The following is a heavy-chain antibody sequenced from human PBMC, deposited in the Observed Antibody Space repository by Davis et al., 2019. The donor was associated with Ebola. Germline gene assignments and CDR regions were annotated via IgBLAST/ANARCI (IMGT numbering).Heavy chain of an antibody. J-gene: IGHJ5*02. CDR2: IYYSGST. V-gene: IGHV4-59*11. D-gene: IGHD2-2*01. CDR1: GGSISSHY. CDR3: ARSQLGYNWFDP. Sequence: PSETLSLTCTVSGGSISSHYWSWIRQPPGKGLEWIGYIYYSGSTNYNPSLKSRVTISVDTSKNQFSLKLSSVTAADTAVYYCARSQLGYNWFDPWGQGTLVTVSS.